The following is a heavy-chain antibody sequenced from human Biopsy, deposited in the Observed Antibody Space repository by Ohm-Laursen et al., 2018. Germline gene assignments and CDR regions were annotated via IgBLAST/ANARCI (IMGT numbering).Heavy chain of an antibody. CDR3: ARTPRDSFWSGSYKRGLWFDP. CDR2: VYNGGIT. V-gene: IGHV4-59*01. D-gene: IGHD3-3*01. J-gene: IGHJ5*02. CDR1: GGSIISYY. Sequence: TLSLTCSVSGGSIISYYWTWIRQPPGKGLEWIGHVYNGGITNYNPSLKSRVTISKDTSKNQFSLQVNSVTAADTGVYYCARTPRDSFWSGSYKRGLWFDPWGQGTLVIVSS.